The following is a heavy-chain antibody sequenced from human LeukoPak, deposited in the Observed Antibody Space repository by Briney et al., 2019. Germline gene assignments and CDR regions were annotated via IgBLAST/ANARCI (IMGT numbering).Heavy chain of an antibody. CDR3: AKDGRLRLGELSFD. CDR2: ISGSGGST. Sequence: PGGSLRLSCAASGFTFNSHWMSWVRQAPGKGLEWVSAISGSGGSTYYADSVKGRFTISRDNSKNTLYLQMNSLRAEDTAVYYCAKDGRLRLGELSFDWGQGTLVTVSS. D-gene: IGHD3-16*02. CDR1: GFTFNSHW. J-gene: IGHJ4*02. V-gene: IGHV3-23*01.